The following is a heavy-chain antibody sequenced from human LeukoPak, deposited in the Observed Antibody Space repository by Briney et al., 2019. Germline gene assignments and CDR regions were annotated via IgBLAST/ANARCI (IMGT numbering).Heavy chain of an antibody. CDR2: ISAYNGNT. CDR1: LDTLTSDG. CDR3: ARDCSGGSCVDY. D-gene: IGHD2-15*01. V-gene: IGHV1-18*01. Sequence: ASLNPSCKASLDTLTSDGISWVPQAPGQGLGWMGWISAYNGNTNYAQKLQGRDDMTTDISTSTAYMELRSLRSDDTAVYLCARDCSGGSCVDYWGEGTLVSVSS. J-gene: IGHJ4*02.